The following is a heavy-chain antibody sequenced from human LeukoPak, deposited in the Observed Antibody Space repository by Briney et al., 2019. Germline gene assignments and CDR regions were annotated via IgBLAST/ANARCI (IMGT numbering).Heavy chain of an antibody. CDR2: INPSSGGT. J-gene: IGHJ6*03. CDR1: GYTFTGYY. Sequence: ASVKVSCKASGYTFTGYYMHWVRQAPGQGLEWMGWINPSSGGTNYAQKFQGRVTMTRDTSISTAYMELSRLRPDDTAVYYCARDSITMVRGVIITSRYYMDVWGKGTTVTISS. D-gene: IGHD3-10*01. V-gene: IGHV1-2*02. CDR3: ARDSITMVRGVIITSRYYMDV.